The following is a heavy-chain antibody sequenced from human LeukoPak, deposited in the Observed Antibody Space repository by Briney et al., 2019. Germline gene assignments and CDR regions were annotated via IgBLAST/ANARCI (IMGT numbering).Heavy chain of an antibody. J-gene: IGHJ4*02. CDR2: IYYSGST. V-gene: IGHV4-31*03. Sequence: PSETLTLPCTVSGGSISSGGYYWSRIRQHPGKGLEWIGYIYYSGSTYYNPSLKSRVTISVDTSKNQFSLKLSSVTAADTAVYYCACYKIVERNFDFWGQGTLVTVSS. CDR3: ACYKIVERNFDF. CDR1: GGSISSGGYY. D-gene: IGHD5-24*01.